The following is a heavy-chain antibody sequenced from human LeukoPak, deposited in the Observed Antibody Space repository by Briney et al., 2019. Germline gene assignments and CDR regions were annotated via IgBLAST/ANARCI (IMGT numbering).Heavy chain of an antibody. CDR2: IYTSGST. Sequence: KPSETLSLTCTASGGSISNFYWGWIRQPAGKTLEWIGRIYTSGSTNYNPSLKSRVTMSVDTSKNQFSLKLSSVTAADTAVYFCARETTGAGTARPFDYWGQGTLVTVSS. CDR1: GGSISNFY. V-gene: IGHV4-4*07. CDR3: ARETTGAGTARPFDY. D-gene: IGHD6-13*01. J-gene: IGHJ4*02.